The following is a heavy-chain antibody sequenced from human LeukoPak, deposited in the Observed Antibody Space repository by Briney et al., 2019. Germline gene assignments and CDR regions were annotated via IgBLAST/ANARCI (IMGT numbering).Heavy chain of an antibody. CDR2: INPSGGST. Sequence: GASVKVSCKTSGYTFTSYYMHWVRQAPGQGLEWMGIINPSGGSTSYAQKFQGRVTMTRDTSTSTVYMELSSLRSEDTAVYYCASSSWSHYFDYWGQGTLVTVSS. CDR3: ASSSWSHYFDY. CDR1: GYTFTSYY. V-gene: IGHV1-46*01. D-gene: IGHD6-13*01. J-gene: IGHJ4*02.